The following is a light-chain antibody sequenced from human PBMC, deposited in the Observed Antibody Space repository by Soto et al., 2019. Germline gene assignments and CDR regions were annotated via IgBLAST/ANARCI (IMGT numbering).Light chain of an antibody. CDR2: DAS. V-gene: IGKV1-33*01. CDR3: QQYDNLPLS. CDR1: QSISSY. J-gene: IGKJ4*01. Sequence: DIQITQSPSALSASAVDRFIITRRAIQSISSYLNWYQQKPGKAPKLLIYDASNLETGVPSRFSGSGSGTDFTFTISSLQPEDIATYYCQQYDNLPLSFGGGTKVDI.